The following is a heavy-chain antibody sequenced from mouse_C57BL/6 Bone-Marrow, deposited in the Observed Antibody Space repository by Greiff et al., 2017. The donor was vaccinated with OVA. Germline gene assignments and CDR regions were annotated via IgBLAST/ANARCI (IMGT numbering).Heavy chain of an antibody. J-gene: IGHJ3*01. D-gene: IGHD2-4*01. CDR1: GYTFTSYG. V-gene: IGHV1-81*01. CDR3: ARRGSTMITRVFAY. CDR2: IYPRSGNT. Sequence: VKLQESGAELARPGASVKLSCKASGYTFTSYGISWVKQRTGQGLEWIGEIYPRSGNTYYNEKFKGKATLTADKSSSTAYMELRSLTSEDSAVYFCARRGSTMITRVFAYWGQGTLVTVSA.